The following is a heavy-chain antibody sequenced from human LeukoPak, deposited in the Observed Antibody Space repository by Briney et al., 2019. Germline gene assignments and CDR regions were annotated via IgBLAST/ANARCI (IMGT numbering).Heavy chain of an antibody. J-gene: IGHJ4*02. V-gene: IGHV4-34*01. CDR1: GGSFSGYY. CDR3: ARGGRYCSSTSCLRGFDY. Sequence: SETLSLTCAVYGGSFSGYYWSWIRQPPGKGLEWIGEINHSGSTNYNPSLKSRVTISVDTSKNQFSLKLSPVTAADTAVYYCARGGRYCSSTSCLRGFDYWGQGTLVTVSS. CDR2: INHSGST. D-gene: IGHD2-2*01.